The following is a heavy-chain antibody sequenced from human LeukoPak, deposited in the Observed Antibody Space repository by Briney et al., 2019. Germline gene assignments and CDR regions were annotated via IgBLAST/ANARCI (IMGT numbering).Heavy chain of an antibody. V-gene: IGHV3-23*01. CDR3: AKERAFGTWLGDY. CDR1: GFTFSSYA. CDR2: IGGRSGST. Sequence: GGSLRLSCAASGFTFSSYAMSWVRQAPGKGLEWVSAIGGRSGSTYYADSVKGRFTISRDNSKNTLYLQMNTLRTEDTAVYYCAKERAFGTWLGDYWGQGTPVTVSS. D-gene: IGHD2/OR15-2a*01. J-gene: IGHJ4*02.